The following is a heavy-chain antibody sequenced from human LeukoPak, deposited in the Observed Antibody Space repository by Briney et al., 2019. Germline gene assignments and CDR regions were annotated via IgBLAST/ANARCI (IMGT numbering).Heavy chain of an antibody. CDR1: GGSISSYY. J-gene: IGHJ4*02. D-gene: IGHD2-15*01. Sequence: SETLSLTCTVSGGSISSYYWSWIRQPAGKGLEWIGRIYTSGSTNYKPSLKSRVTMSVDTSENQFSLKLSSVTAADTAVYYCARGAPGYCSGGSCYTPFFDYWGQGTLVTVSS. CDR3: ARGAPGYCSGGSCYTPFFDY. V-gene: IGHV4-4*07. CDR2: IYTSGST.